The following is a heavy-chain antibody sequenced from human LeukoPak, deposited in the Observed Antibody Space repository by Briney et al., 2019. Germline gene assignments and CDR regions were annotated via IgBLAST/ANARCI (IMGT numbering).Heavy chain of an antibody. CDR1: GYTFTNNY. D-gene: IGHD5-18*01. J-gene: IGHJ6*03. CDR2: MNPTGGSA. Sequence: ASVKVSCKASGYTFTNNYIHWVRQAPGQGLERMGVMNPTGGSASHAPKFQARFIMTRNVSSSTAYMELRSLRSEDTAVYYCARDAMVQKLAYMDIWGDGTTVSVSS. V-gene: IGHV1-46*01. CDR3: ARDAMVQKLAYMDI.